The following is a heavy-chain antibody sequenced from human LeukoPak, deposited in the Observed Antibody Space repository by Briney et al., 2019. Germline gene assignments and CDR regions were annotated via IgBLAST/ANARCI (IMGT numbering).Heavy chain of an antibody. J-gene: IGHJ6*03. CDR3: ARSGRGVDSFYFYMDV. V-gene: IGHV3-7*01. CDR2: IKHDGSEKQDGSEK. CDR1: GFTFSQYW. D-gene: IGHD3-10*01. Sequence: GGSLRLSCAAPGFTFSQYWMSWVRQAPGKGLEWVANIKHDGSEKQDGSEKNYVDSVKGRFTISRDNAKNSLYLQMNSLRAEDTAVCYCARSGRGVDSFYFYMDVWGKGTTVTVSS.